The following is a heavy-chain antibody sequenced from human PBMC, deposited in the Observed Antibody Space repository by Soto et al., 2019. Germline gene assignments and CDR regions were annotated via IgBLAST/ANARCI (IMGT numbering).Heavy chain of an antibody. CDR2: ISANSGNT. CDR1: GFIFNNYA. J-gene: IGHJ4*02. V-gene: IGHV1-18*04. D-gene: IGHD3-22*01. CDR3: ATAGDYDSSGRDF. Sequence: ASVKVSCKAFGFIFNNYAISWVRQAPGQGLEWMGWISANSGNTNYAQKLQGRVTMTTDTSTSTAYMELRSLRSDDTAVYYCATAGDYDSSGRDFWGQGTLVTVSS.